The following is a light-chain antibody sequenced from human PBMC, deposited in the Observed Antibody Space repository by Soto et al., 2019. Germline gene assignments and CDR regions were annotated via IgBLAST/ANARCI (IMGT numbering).Light chain of an antibody. CDR3: CSSAPESTYV. CDR1: SSDVGSYNY. CDR2: KGT. V-gene: IGLV2-23*01. Sequence: QSALTQPASVSGSPGQSITVSCTGTSSDVGSYNYVSWYQQLPHKAPQVILYKGTQRPSGVSSRFSGSTSGNAASLTISGLQADDEADYFCCSSAPESTYVFGTGTKLTVL. J-gene: IGLJ1*01.